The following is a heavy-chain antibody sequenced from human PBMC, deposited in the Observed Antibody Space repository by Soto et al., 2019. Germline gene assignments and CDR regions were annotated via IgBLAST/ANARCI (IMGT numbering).Heavy chain of an antibody. V-gene: IGHV1-18*01. CDR3: ARVNSGDSMHSSGYYY. CDR2: ISAYSGNT. CDR1: GYTFTNYG. D-gene: IGHD3-22*01. J-gene: IGHJ4*02. Sequence: QVQLVQSGAEVKKPGASVKVSCKASGYTFTNYGITWVRQAPGQGLEWMGWISAYSGNTNYAQKLQGRVTMTTDTSTSTAYMELRSLRSDDTAVYYCARVNSGDSMHSSGYYYWGQGTLVTVSS.